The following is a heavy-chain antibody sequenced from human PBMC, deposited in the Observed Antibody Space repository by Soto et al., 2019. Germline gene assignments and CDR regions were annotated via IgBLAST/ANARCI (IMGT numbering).Heavy chain of an antibody. CDR3: ARGYGSGSYGFGTGLDY. V-gene: IGHV3-33*01. CDR1: GFTFSSYG. CDR2: IWYDGSNK. Sequence: QVQLVESGGGVVQPGRSLRLSCAASGFTFSSYGMHWVRQAPGKGLEWVAVIWYDGSNKYYADSVKGRFTISRDNSKNTLYLQMNSLRAEDTAVYYCARGYGSGSYGFGTGLDYWGQGTLVTVSS. D-gene: IGHD3-10*01. J-gene: IGHJ4*02.